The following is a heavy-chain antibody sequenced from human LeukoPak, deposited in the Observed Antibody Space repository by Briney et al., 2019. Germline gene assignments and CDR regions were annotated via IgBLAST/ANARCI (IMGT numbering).Heavy chain of an antibody. CDR2: TRYDGGNE. J-gene: IGHJ6*03. V-gene: IGHV3-30*02. CDR1: GFIFNTYV. D-gene: IGHD2-2*01. Sequence: GGSLRLSCAASGFIFNTYVMHWVRQAPGKGLEWVAFTRYDGGNEYYADSVKGRFTISRDNAKNSLYLQMNSLRAEDTAVYYCARDKVDIVVVPAKESDYKYYYFMDVWGKGTTVTVSS. CDR3: ARDKVDIVVVPAKESDYKYYYFMDV.